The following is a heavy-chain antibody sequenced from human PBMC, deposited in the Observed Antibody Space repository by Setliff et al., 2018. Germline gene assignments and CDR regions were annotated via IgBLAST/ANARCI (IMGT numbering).Heavy chain of an antibody. CDR1: GGSFSGYY. CDR2: INHSGST. Sequence: SSETLSLTCAVYGGSFSGYYWSWIRQPPGKGLEWLGEINHSGSTNYNPSLKSRVTISVDTSKNQFSLKLSSVTAADTAVYYCARGGYSRGPPVYYFDYWGQGTLVTVSS. CDR3: ARGGYSRGPPVYYFDY. J-gene: IGHJ4*02. D-gene: IGHD5-12*01. V-gene: IGHV4-34*01.